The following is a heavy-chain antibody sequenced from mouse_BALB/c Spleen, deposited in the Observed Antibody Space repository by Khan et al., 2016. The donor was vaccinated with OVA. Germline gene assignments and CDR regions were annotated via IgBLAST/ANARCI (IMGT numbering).Heavy chain of an antibody. D-gene: IGHD3-3*01. CDR3: ARGGRRAIDY. Sequence: QIQLVQSGPELKKPGETVKISCKASGYTFTNYGVNWVKQTPGKGLKWMGWINTYTGEPTYADDFKGRFAFSLENSASTAFLQINNLKNEDTATYFCARGGRRAIDYWGQGTSVTVSS. CDR1: GYTFTNYG. J-gene: IGHJ4*01. V-gene: IGHV9-3-1*01. CDR2: INTYTGEP.